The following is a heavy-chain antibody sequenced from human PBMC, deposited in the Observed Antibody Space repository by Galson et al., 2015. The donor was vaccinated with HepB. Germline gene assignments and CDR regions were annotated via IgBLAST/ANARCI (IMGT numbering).Heavy chain of an antibody. J-gene: IGHJ1*01. CDR1: GYTFTSYW. CDR2: IKQGGSEK. CDR3: ARERRYYDSSGYHHHISVEYFQH. D-gene: IGHD3-22*01. Sequence: SVRLSCAASGYTFTSYWMSWVRQAPGKGLEWVANIKQGGSEKYYVHSVQGRFTMSRDNAKNTLYLQMNSLRAEDTAVYYCARERRYYDSSGYHHHISVEYFQHWGQGTLVTVSS. V-gene: IGHV3-7*03.